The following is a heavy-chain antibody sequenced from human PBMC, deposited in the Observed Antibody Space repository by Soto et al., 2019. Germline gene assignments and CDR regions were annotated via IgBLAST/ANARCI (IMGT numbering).Heavy chain of an antibody. V-gene: IGHV1-69*08. D-gene: IGHD1-26*01. CDR2: IITTLGEA. Sequence: QVQPVQSGAEVKKPGSSVKVSCKASGGTSSSISWVRQAPGQGLEWMGRIITTLGEATYAQKFQGRVTITADRSTNTVYMDLTSLGFEDTAVYFCAREVGLYYIDYWGQGTLGTVSS. J-gene: IGHJ4*02. CDR3: AREVGLYYIDY. CDR1: GGTSSS.